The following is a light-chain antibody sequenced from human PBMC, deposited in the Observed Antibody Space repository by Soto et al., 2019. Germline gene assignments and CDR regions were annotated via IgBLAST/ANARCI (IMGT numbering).Light chain of an antibody. V-gene: IGLV1-44*01. J-gene: IGLJ1*01. CDR1: SSNIGSSS. Sequence: QSVLTQPPSASGTPGQRVTISSSGSSSNIGSSSVYWYQQLPGKAPKLLLYNNDQRPSGVPDRFSGSKSGTSASLAISGLQSEDEADYYRAVWDDRLNGYVFGTGTKVTVL. CDR3: AVWDDRLNGYV. CDR2: NND.